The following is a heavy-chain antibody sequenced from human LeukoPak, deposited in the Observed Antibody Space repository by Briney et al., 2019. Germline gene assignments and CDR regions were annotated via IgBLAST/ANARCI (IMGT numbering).Heavy chain of an antibody. CDR2: IKQDGSEK. J-gene: IGHJ4*02. D-gene: IGHD2-21*02. CDR1: GLTFRSYW. CDR3: ARNGYANVVTADY. V-gene: IGHV3-7*01. Sequence: GGSLRLSCAASGLTFRSYWMSWVRQAPGKGLEWVANIKQDGSEKFYVDSVKGRFTISRDNAKNSLYLQMNSLRAEDTAVYYCARNGYANVVTADYWGQGTLVTVSS.